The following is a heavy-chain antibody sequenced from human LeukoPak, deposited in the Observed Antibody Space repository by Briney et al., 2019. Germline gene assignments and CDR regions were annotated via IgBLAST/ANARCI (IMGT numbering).Heavy chain of an antibody. CDR3: AKFSSAGAVVGRGWFDP. D-gene: IGHD1-26*01. Sequence: GGSLRLSCAASGFTFSSYGMHWVRQAPGQGLEWVAVISYDGSNKYYADSVKGRFTISRDNSKNTLYLQMNSLRAEDTAVYYCAKFSSAGAVVGRGWFDPWGQGTLVTVSS. V-gene: IGHV3-30*18. J-gene: IGHJ5*02. CDR1: GFTFSSYG. CDR2: ISYDGSNK.